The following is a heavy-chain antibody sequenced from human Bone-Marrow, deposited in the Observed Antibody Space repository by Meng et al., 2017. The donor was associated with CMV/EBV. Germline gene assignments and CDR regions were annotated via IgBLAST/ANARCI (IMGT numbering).Heavy chain of an antibody. V-gene: IGHV3-48*03. CDR2: ISSSGSTI. D-gene: IGHD2-21*01. CDR3: ARIYCGGDCYPPDPWFDP. CDR1: GFTFSSYE. Sequence: GGSLRLSCAASGFTFSSYEMNWVRQAPGKGLEWVSYISSSGSTIYYADSVKGQFTISRDNAKNSLYLQMNSLRAEDTAVYYCARIYCGGDCYPPDPWFDPWGQGTLVTVSS. J-gene: IGHJ5*02.